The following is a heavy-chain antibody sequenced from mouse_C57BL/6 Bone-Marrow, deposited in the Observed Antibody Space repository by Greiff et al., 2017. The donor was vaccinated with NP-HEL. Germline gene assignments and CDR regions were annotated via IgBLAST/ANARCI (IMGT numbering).Heavy chain of an antibody. CDR2: IRLKSNNYAT. D-gene: IGHD4-1*01. CDR3: TTGFAY. J-gene: IGHJ3*01. CDR1: GFTFSNYW. V-gene: IGHV6-6*02. Sequence: EVKLVESGGGLVQPGGSMKLSCVASGFTFSNYWMNWVRQSPEKGLEWVAEIRLKSNNYATHYAESVKGRFTISRDESKSSVYLQMNNLRAEDTGIYYCTTGFAYWGQGTLVTVSA.